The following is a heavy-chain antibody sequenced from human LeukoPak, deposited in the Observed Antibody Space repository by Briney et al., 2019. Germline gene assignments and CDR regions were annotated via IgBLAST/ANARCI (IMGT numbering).Heavy chain of an antibody. Sequence: GGSLRLSCAVSRITLSNYGMSWVRQAPGKGLEWVAGISGSGGSTNYADSVKGRFTISRDNPTNTLFLQMNSLRAADTAVYFCAKRGVVIRVILVGFHREAYYFDSWGQGALVTVSS. D-gene: IGHD2-21*01. V-gene: IGHV3-23*01. CDR3: AKRGVVIRVILVGFHREAYYFDS. CDR1: RITLSNYG. CDR2: ISGSGGST. J-gene: IGHJ4*02.